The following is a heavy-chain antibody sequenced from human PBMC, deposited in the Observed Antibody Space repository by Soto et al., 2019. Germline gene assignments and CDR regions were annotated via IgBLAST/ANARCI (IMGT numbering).Heavy chain of an antibody. CDR2: IIPIFGTA. Sequence: QVQLVQSGAEVKKPGSSVKVSCKASGGTFSSYAISWVRQAPGQGLEWMGGIIPIFGTANYAQKFQGRVTITADESTSTAYMELSSLRSEYTAVYYCARVQISYYDFWSGYYGGLDYWGQGTLVTVSS. V-gene: IGHV1-69*01. CDR3: ARVQISYYDFWSGYYGGLDY. J-gene: IGHJ4*02. D-gene: IGHD3-3*01. CDR1: GGTFSSYA.